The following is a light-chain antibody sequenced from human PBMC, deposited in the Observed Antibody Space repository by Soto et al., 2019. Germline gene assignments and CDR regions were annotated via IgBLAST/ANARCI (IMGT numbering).Light chain of an antibody. Sequence: DIQMTQSPSSLSASVGDRVTITCRASQSISSYLNWYQQKPGKAPKLLIYAASSLQSGVPSRFSGSGSGTDFTLTISSLQPEDVATYYCQSYDSARWAFGQGTKVDNK. CDR2: AAS. CDR3: QSYDSARWA. V-gene: IGKV1-39*01. J-gene: IGKJ1*01. CDR1: QSISSY.